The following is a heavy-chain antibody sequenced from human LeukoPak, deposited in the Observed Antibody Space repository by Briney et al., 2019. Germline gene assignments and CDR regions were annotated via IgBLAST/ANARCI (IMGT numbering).Heavy chain of an antibody. Sequence: PSETLSLTCAVYGGSFSGYYWSWIRQPPGKGLEWIGEINHSGSTNYNPSLKSRVTISVDTSKNQFSLKLSSVTAADTAVYYCARARGYCSGGSRYAPFDYWGQGTLVTVSS. J-gene: IGHJ4*02. D-gene: IGHD2-15*01. CDR1: GGSFSGYY. V-gene: IGHV4-34*01. CDR3: ARARGYCSGGSRYAPFDY. CDR2: INHSGST.